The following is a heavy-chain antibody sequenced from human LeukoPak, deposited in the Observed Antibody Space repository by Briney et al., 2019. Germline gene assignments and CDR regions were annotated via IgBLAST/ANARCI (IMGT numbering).Heavy chain of an antibody. J-gene: IGHJ5*02. Sequence: GALRLSCAASGLTFRRYGMHWVRQTPGKGLEWVAFIESDESIRQYADLVKGRFTISRDNSKNMLYLQMNSLTTEDTAMYYCTKNAGRREGWFDPWGQGTLVTVSS. D-gene: IGHD1-26*01. V-gene: IGHV3-30*02. CDR2: IESDESIR. CDR1: GLTFRRYG. CDR3: TKNAGRREGWFDP.